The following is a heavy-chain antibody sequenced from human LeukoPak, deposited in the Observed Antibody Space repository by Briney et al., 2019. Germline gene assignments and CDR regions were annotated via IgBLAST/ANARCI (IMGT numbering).Heavy chain of an antibody. D-gene: IGHD5-24*01. CDR1: GYTFTSYY. CDR3: ARDEVQRWLQLGY. CDR2: INPSGGST. V-gene: IGHV1-46*01. J-gene: IGHJ4*02. Sequence: GESLKISCKGSGYTFTSYYMHWVRQAPGQGLEWMGIINPSGGSTSYAQKFQGRVTMTRDTSTSTVYMELSSLRSEDTAVYYCARDEVQRWLQLGYWGQGTLVTVSS.